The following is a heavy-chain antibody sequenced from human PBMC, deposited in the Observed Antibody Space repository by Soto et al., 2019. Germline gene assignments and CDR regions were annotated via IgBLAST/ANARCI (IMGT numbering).Heavy chain of an antibody. CDR1: GFTFSSYA. J-gene: IGHJ6*02. CDR2: ISYDGSNK. V-gene: IGHV3-30-3*01. CDR3: ARASSSLAAAGTLVNYYYYGMDV. Sequence: GGSLRLSCAAPGFTFSSYAMHWVRQAPGKGLEWVAAISYDGSNKYYADSVKGRFTISRDNSKNTLYLQMNSLRAEDTAVYYCARASSSLAAAGTLVNYYYYGMDVWGQGTTVTVSS. D-gene: IGHD6-13*01.